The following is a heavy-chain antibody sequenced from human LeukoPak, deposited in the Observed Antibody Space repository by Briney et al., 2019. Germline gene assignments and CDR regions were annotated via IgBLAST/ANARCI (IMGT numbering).Heavy chain of an antibody. CDR3: ARVDSRYYDSTGYSLPNY. D-gene: IGHD3-22*01. J-gene: IGHJ4*02. V-gene: IGHV3-30-3*01. CDR1: GFIFSTYA. CDR2: ISYDGRDK. Sequence: GGSLRLSCVASGFIFSTYAMHWVRQAPGKGLEWVAVISYDGRDKYYGDSVEGRFSISRDNSKNTLYLQMSSLRAEDTAVYYCARVDSRYYDSTGYSLPNYWGQGSLVTVSS.